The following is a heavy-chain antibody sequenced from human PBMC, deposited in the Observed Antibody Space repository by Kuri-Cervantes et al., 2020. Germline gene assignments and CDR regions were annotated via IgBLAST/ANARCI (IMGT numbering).Heavy chain of an antibody. Sequence: GESLKISCKASGFTFDDYGMSWVRQGPGKGLEWVSAINGGGDSPSYADSVKGRFTISRDNSKNTLFLQMNSLRAEDTAVYYCAKSSSSWTSQYYYYMDVWGRGTTVTVSS. CDR1: GFTFDDYG. V-gene: IGHV3-23*01. CDR3: AKSSSSWTSQYYYYMDV. J-gene: IGHJ6*03. CDR2: INGGGDSP. D-gene: IGHD6-13*01.